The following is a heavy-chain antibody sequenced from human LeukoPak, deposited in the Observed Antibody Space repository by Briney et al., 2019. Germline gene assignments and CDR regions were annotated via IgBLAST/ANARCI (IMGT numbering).Heavy chain of an antibody. D-gene: IGHD3-10*01. J-gene: IGHJ4*02. CDR3: AHSPAIRGTMGRGDHFDY. CDR2: MYWDDDK. CDR1: GFALSTRGVG. Sequence: SGPTLVNPTQTLTLTCTFSGFALSTRGVGVGWIRQPPGKALEWLALMYWDDDKRYSPSLKSRLTITKDTSQNHVVLTMTNMDPVDTTTYYCAHSPAIRGTMGRGDHFDYWGQGTLVTVSS. V-gene: IGHV2-5*02.